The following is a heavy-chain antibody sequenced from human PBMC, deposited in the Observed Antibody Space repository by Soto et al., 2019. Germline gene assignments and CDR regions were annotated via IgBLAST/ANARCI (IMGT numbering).Heavy chain of an antibody. V-gene: IGHV1-69*02. J-gene: IGHJ4*02. D-gene: IGHD2-2*01. Sequence: QVKLVQSGAEVKKPGSSVKVSCKASGGTFSSYTISWVRQAPGQGLEWMGRIIPILAIANYAQKFQGRVTITADKSTSTAYMELSSLSSEDTAVYYCAIDAGYCSSSSCRPFDYWGQGTLVTVSS. CDR1: GGTFSSYT. CDR2: IIPILAIA. CDR3: AIDAGYCSSSSCRPFDY.